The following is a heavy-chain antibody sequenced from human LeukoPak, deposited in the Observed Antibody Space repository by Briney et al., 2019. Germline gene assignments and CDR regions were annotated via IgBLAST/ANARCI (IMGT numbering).Heavy chain of an antibody. CDR1: GFSFSRYS. V-gene: IGHV3-21*01. CDR3: AGVFYGVPSISDY. CDR2: ITSNSASI. J-gene: IGHJ4*02. D-gene: IGHD3-3*02. Sequence: GGSLRLSCAASGFSFSRYSMNWVRQAPGKGLEWVSSITSNSASIYYADSVKGRFTISRDNAENSLYLQMNSLRAEDTAVYYCAGVFYGVPSISDYWGQGTLVTVSS.